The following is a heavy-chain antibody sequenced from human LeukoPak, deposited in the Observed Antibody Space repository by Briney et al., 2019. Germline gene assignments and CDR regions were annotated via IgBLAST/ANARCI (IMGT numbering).Heavy chain of an antibody. Sequence: GGSLRLSCTVSGFTVSSNSMSWVRQAPGKGLEWVSSISSSSSYIYYADSVKGRFTISRDNAKNSLYLQMNSLRAEDTAVYYCARDAGERQWLGSYYYYYMDVWGKGTTVTVSS. D-gene: IGHD6-19*01. V-gene: IGHV3-21*01. CDR1: GFTVSSNS. CDR3: ARDAGERQWLGSYYYYYMDV. J-gene: IGHJ6*03. CDR2: ISSSSSYI.